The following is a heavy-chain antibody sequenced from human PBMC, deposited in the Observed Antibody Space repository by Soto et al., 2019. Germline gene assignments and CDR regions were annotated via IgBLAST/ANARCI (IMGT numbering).Heavy chain of an antibody. CDR1: RASIIRNY. V-gene: IGHV4-59*08. D-gene: IGHD3-3*01. J-gene: IGHJ4*02. CDR3: ANGDGRVDY. CDR2: IYYSGST. Sequence: SETLSLTCTVSRASIIRNYWSCLRQPPGKGLEWIGYIYYSGSTNYNPALKSRVTISVDTSKNQFSLKLSSVTAADTAVYYCANGDGRVDYWGQGTLVTVSS.